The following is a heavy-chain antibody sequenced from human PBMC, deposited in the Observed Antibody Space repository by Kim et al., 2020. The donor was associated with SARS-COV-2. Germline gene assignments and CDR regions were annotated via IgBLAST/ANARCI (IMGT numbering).Heavy chain of an antibody. Sequence: YTPALKSRVTIPVDTSKNQFSLKLSSVTAADTAVYYCARPVGYYYYGMDVWGQGTTVTVSS. J-gene: IGHJ6*02. CDR3: ARPVGYYYYGMDV. V-gene: IGHV4-39*01. D-gene: IGHD1-26*01.